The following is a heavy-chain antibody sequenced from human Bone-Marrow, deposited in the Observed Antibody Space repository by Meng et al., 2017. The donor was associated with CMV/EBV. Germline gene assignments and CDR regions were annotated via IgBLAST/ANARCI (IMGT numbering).Heavy chain of an antibody. CDR2: INPNSGGT. CDR3: ARSIVATIVGGYVVIATTGYYYGMDV. Sequence: ASVKVSCKASGYTFTGYYMHWVRQAPGQGLEWMGWINPNSGGTNYAQKFQGRVTMTRDTSISTVYMELSRLRSDDTAVYYCARSIVATIVGGYVVIATTGYYYGMDVWGQGTTVTVS. CDR1: GYTFTGYY. D-gene: IGHD5-12*01. V-gene: IGHV1-2*02. J-gene: IGHJ6*02.